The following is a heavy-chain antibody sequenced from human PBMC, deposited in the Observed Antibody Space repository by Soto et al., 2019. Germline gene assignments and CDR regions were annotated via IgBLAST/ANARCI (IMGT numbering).Heavy chain of an antibody. J-gene: IGHJ1*01. D-gene: IGHD2-15*01. Sequence: PWETLSLTCAVYGGSFSGYWWHWVRQPPGKGLEWVGQINNSGSTNNNPYLKSRVTISVDTAKDQFTLKLSSVTAAVTDVYFCARGRFGVVVVPRDFHLWGQGTLVTVSS. CDR2: INNSGST. CDR3: ARGRFGVVVVPRDFHL. V-gene: IGHV4-34*01. CDR1: GGSFSGYW.